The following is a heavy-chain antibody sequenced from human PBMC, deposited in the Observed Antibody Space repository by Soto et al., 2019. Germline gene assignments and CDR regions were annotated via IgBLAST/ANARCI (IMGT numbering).Heavy chain of an antibody. CDR1: GYTFTSYY. J-gene: IGHJ5*02. V-gene: IGHV1-46*03. CDR3: ARVAVGSGSYYRWFDP. D-gene: IGHD3-10*01. CDR2: INPSGGST. Sequence: QVQLVQSGAEVKKPGASVKVSCKASGYTFTSYYMHWVRQAPGQGLEWMGIINPSGGSTSYAQKFQGRVTMTRATSTSTVYMELSSLRSEDTAVYYCARVAVGSGSYYRWFDPWGQGTLVTVSS.